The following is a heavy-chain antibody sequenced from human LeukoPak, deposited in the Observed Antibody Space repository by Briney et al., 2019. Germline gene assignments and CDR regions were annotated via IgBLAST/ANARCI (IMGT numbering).Heavy chain of an antibody. J-gene: IGHJ5*02. D-gene: IGHD3-3*01. V-gene: IGHV1-18*01. CDR1: GYTFTSYG. CDR3: ARGTYYDFWSGYYRDNWFDP. Sequence: ASVKVSCKASGYTFTSYGISWVRQAPGQGLEWMGWISAYNGNTNYAQKLQGRVTMTTDTSTSTAYMELRSLRSDDTAVYYCARGTYYDFWSGYYRDNWFDPWGQGTLVIVSS. CDR2: ISAYNGNT.